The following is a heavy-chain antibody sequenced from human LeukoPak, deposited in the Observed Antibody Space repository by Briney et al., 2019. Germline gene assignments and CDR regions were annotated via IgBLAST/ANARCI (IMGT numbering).Heavy chain of an antibody. V-gene: IGHV3-23*01. CDR2: INTSGGNT. Sequence: GGSLRLSCAASGFTFSSYAMTWVRQAPGKGLEWVSVINTSGGNTDYADPVKGRFTISRDNSKNTLYLQMNSLRAEDTAIYYCTKDPHAVATPRVYWGQGILVTVSS. J-gene: IGHJ4*02. D-gene: IGHD2-21*02. CDR3: TKDPHAVATPRVY. CDR1: GFTFSSYA.